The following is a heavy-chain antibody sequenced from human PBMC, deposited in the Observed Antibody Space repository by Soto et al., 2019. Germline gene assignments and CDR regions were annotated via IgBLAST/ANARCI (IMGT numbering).Heavy chain of an antibody. Sequence: ASVKVSCKASGYAFTGYYMHWVRQAPGQGLEWMGWINPNSGGTNYAQKFQGWVTMTRDTSISTAYMELSRLRSDDTAVYYCARGIAAAAARGMDVWGQGTTVTVSS. D-gene: IGHD6-13*01. CDR2: INPNSGGT. J-gene: IGHJ6*02. CDR1: GYAFTGYY. CDR3: ARGIAAAAARGMDV. V-gene: IGHV1-2*04.